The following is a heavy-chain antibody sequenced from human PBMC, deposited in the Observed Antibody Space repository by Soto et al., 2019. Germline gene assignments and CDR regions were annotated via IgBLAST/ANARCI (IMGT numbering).Heavy chain of an antibody. Sequence: EVQLVESGGDLVQPGGSLRLSCAASGFAVSSNYMTWVRQAPGKGLEWVSVIHSGGDTHYADSVRGRFTISRDNSKNTLYLQMNSLRAEDTAMYYCARSRTGTTYGGMDVWGQGTRSPSP. CDR1: GFAVSSNY. CDR3: ARSRTGTTYGGMDV. CDR2: IHSGGDT. D-gene: IGHD1-7*01. V-gene: IGHV3-66*01. J-gene: IGHJ6*02.